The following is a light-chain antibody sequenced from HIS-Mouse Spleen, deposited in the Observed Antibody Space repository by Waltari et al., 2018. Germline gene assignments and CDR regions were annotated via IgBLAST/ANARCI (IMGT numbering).Light chain of an antibody. CDR2: EDS. J-gene: IGLJ2*01. V-gene: IGLV3-10*01. Sequence: SYELTQPPSVSVSPGQTARITCSGDALPKKYAYWYQNKPEQAPVLVNYEDSTRPSGIPERFSGCRSGTMATLTISGAQVEDEADYYCYSTDSSGNHRVFGGGTKLTVL. CDR3: YSTDSSGNHRV. CDR1: ALPKKY.